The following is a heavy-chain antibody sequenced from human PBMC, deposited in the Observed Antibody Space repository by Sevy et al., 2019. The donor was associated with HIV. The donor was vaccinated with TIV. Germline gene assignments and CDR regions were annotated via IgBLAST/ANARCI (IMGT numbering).Heavy chain of an antibody. Sequence: ASVKVSCKASGGTFSSYAISWVRXXPGQGLEWMGGXIPIFGTANYAQKFQGRVTITADESTSTAYMELSSLRSEDTAVYYCARVSKDPSYGDYYYYYGMDVWGQGTTVTVSS. V-gene: IGHV1-69*13. CDR1: GGTFSSYA. CDR3: ARVSKDPSYGDYYYYYGMDV. D-gene: IGHD4-17*01. J-gene: IGHJ6*02. CDR2: XIPIFGTA.